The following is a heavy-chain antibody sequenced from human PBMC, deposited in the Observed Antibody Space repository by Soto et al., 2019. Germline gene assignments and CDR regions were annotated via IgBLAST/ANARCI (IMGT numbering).Heavy chain of an antibody. CDR1: GYTFTSYY. Sequence: ASVKVSCKASGYTFTSYYMHWVRQAPGQGLEWMGIINPSGGSTSYAQKFQGRVTMTRDTSTSTVYMELSSLRSGDTAVYYCARGGTIFGVVIEYYYYYGMDVWGQGTTVTVSS. D-gene: IGHD3-3*01. V-gene: IGHV1-46*01. CDR2: INPSGGST. J-gene: IGHJ6*02. CDR3: ARGGTIFGVVIEYYYYYGMDV.